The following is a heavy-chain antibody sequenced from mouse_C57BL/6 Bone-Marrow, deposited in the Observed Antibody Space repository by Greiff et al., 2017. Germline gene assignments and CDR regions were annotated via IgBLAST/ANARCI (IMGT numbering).Heavy chain of an antibody. CDR2: INPGSGGT. V-gene: IGHV1-54*01. CDR3: ARRAYYSGSSDLYDYAMDY. J-gene: IGHJ4*01. CDR1: GYAFTNYL. Sequence: VQLQQSGAELVRPGTSVKVSCKASGYAFTNYLIEWVKQRPGQGLEWIGVINPGSGGTNYNEKFKGKATLTADTSSSTVYMQLSSLTSEDSAVYFCARRAYYSGSSDLYDYAMDYWGQGTSVTVSS. D-gene: IGHD1-1*01.